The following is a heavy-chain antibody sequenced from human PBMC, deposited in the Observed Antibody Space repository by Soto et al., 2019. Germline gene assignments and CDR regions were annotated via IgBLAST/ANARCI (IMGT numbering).Heavy chain of an antibody. Sequence: EVQLVESGGGLVKPGGPLRLSCAASGFTFSSYNMKWVRQAPGKGLEWVSSISSSSGYIYYADSVQGRFTISRDNAKNSLYLQMNSLRTEDTAVYFCATGTYSSLHWGQGTLVTVSS. J-gene: IGHJ4*02. CDR2: ISSSSGYI. D-gene: IGHD6-13*01. CDR3: ATGTYSSLH. CDR1: GFTFSSYN. V-gene: IGHV3-21*02.